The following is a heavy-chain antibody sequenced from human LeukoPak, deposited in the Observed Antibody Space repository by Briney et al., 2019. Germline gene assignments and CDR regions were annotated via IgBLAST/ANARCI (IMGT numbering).Heavy chain of an antibody. D-gene: IGHD1-26*01. J-gene: IGHJ4*02. CDR2: ISYSGST. CDR1: GGSISTYY. V-gene: IGHV4-59*01. Sequence: SETLSLTCTVSGGSISTYYWNWIRQPPGKGLEWIGYISYSGSTKYNPSLKSRVTTSVDTSKNQFSLRLSSVTAADSAVYYCARDRSGSGFFDYWGQGTLVTVSS. CDR3: ARDRSGSGFFDY.